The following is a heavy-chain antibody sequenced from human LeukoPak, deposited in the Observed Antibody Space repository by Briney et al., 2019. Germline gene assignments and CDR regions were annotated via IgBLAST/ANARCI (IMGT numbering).Heavy chain of an antibody. V-gene: IGHV3-23*01. Sequence: GGSLRLSCAASGFTFSSYTMSWVRQAPGKGLEWVSTITTSDGNTYYAGSVKGRFTVSRDNSKNTLFLQMSSLRAEDTAVYYCAKDGGLWVSAHWGDSWGRGTLVTVSS. CDR2: ITTSDGNT. J-gene: IGHJ4*02. CDR1: GFTFSSYT. CDR3: AKDGGLWVSAHWGDS. D-gene: IGHD7-27*01.